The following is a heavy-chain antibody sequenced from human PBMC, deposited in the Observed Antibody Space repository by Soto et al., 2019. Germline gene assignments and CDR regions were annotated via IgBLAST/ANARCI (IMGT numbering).Heavy chain of an antibody. CDR1: GYTFINYW. D-gene: IGHD3-22*01. J-gene: IGHJ3*01. CDR3: VRLMYNYDSSGPGAFDV. Sequence: GESLKISCKTSGYTFINYWIGWVRQMPGKGLEWMGIIYPGDSDSRYSPSFQGQVTISVDESISTAYLQLSSLKASDTAMYYFVRLMYNYDSSGPGAFDVWGQGTMVTVSS. CDR2: IYPGDSDS. V-gene: IGHV5-51*01.